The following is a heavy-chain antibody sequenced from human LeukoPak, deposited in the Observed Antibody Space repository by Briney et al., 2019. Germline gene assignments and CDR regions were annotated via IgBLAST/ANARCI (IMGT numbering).Heavy chain of an antibody. CDR2: IHHSGGT. J-gene: IGHJ4*02. CDR1: GGSFSGYY. V-gene: IGHV4-34*01. Sequence: SETLSLTCAVYGGSFSGYYWSWIRQPPGKGLEWIGEIHHSGGTNYNPSLKSRVNMSVDTSQSQFSLQLNSVTPEDTAVYYCARGGSGGRAFDIWGQGTLVTVSS. D-gene: IGHD3-10*01. CDR3: ARGGSGGRAFDI.